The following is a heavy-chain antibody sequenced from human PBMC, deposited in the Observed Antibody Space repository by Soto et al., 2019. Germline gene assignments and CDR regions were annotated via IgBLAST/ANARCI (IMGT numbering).Heavy chain of an antibody. J-gene: IGHJ6*02. CDR1: GGSFSGYY. CDR2: INHSGST. CDR3: ASPQAAYYGMVV. D-gene: IGHD2-15*01. V-gene: IGHV4-34*01. Sequence: QVQLQQWGAGLLKPSETLSLTCAVYGGSFSGYYWSWIRQPPGKGLEWIGEINHSGSTNYNPSLKSRVTISVDTSKNQFSLKLSSVTAADTAVYYCASPQAAYYGMVVWGQGTTVTVSS.